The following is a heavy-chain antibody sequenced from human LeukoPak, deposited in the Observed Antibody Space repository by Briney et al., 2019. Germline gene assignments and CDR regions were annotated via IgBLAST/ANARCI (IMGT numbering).Heavy chain of an antibody. D-gene: IGHD6-19*01. CDR1: GYSFTSYW. V-gene: IGHV5-51*01. CDR3: ARHTTSVAATNY. CDR2: IYPGDSDT. Sequence: GESLKISYKGSGYSFTSYWIGWVRQMPGKGLEWMGIIYPGDSDTRYSPSFQGQVTISADKSINTAYLQWSSLKASDTAIYYCARHTTSVAATNYWGQGTLVTVSS. J-gene: IGHJ4*02.